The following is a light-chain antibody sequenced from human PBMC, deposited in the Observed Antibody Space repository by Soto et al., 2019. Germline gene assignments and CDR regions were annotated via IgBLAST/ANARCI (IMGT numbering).Light chain of an antibody. Sequence: EIVLTQSPATLSLSPGERATLSCRASQSISSYLAWYQQKPGQAPRLLIYDASNRATGIPARFSGSGSGTDFTLTISSLEPEDFAVYYCLQRSNWPLTFCGGTKVEIK. CDR3: LQRSNWPLT. CDR2: DAS. CDR1: QSISSY. V-gene: IGKV3-11*01. J-gene: IGKJ4*01.